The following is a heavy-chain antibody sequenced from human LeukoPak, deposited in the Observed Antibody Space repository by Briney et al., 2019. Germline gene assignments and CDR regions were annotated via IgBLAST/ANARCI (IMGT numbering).Heavy chain of an antibody. D-gene: IGHD2-2*02. J-gene: IGHJ4*01. CDR3: ARGYCSSTSCYKARRWQQLVPYYFDY. CDR2: IYYSGST. V-gene: IGHV4-39*07. Sequence: SETLSLTCTVSGGSISSSSYYWGWIRQPPGKGLEWIGSIYYSGSTYYNPSLKSRVTISVDTSKNQFSLKLSSVTAADTAVYYCARGYCSSTSCYKARRWQQLVPYYFDYWGQGTLVTVSS. CDR1: GGSISSSSYY.